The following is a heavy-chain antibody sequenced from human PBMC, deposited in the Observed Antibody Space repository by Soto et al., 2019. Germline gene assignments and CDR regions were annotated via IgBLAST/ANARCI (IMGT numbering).Heavy chain of an antibody. J-gene: IGHJ5*02. V-gene: IGHV4-39*01. CDR2: IYFSGTT. D-gene: IGHD3-10*01. Sequence: SETLSLTCTVSGGSIRSSIYYWGWIRHPPEKGLEWIGSIYFSGTTYFNPSLKSRLTMSVGTSRNQFSLKLSSVTAADTAMYYCARGDFGSGSYYNPTPTWFAPWGQGNMVTVSS. CDR3: ARGDFGSGSYYNPTPTWFAP. CDR1: GGSIRSSIYY.